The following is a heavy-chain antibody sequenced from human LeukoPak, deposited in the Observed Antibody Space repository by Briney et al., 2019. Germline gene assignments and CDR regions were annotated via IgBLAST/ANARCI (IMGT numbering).Heavy chain of an antibody. CDR2: ISYTGST. J-gene: IGHJ4*02. CDR3: ARHSAGTTKDY. D-gene: IGHD1-1*01. Sequence: SETLSLTCTVSGGSISSYYWSWIRQHPGKGLEWIGFISYTGSTNYNPSLKTRVTISVDTSKNQFSLKLTSVTAADTAVYYCARHSAGTTKDYWGQGTLITVSS. CDR1: GGSISSYY. V-gene: IGHV4-59*08.